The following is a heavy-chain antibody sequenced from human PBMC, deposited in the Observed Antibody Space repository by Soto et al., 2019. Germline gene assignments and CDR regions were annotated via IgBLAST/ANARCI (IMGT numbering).Heavy chain of an antibody. Sequence: GGSLRLSCAASGFTFDDYAMHWVRQAPGKGLEWVSGISWNSGSIGYADSVKGRFTISRDNAKNSLYLQMNSLRAEDTALYYCAKDTPLGWWDYYYYYMDVWGKGTTVTVSS. CDR3: AKDTPLGWWDYYYYYMDV. J-gene: IGHJ6*03. CDR1: GFTFDDYA. V-gene: IGHV3-9*01. D-gene: IGHD2-15*01. CDR2: ISWNSGSI.